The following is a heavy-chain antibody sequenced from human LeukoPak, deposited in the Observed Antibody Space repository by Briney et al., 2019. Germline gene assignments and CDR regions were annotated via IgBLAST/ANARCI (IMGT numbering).Heavy chain of an antibody. V-gene: IGHV3-48*01. CDR1: GFTFNSYA. CDR3: ARHLSGVTGYTYGRGIDY. Sequence: GGSLRLSCAASGFTFNSYAFNWVRQAPGKGLEWVSYISSSSNVIYYTDSVKGRFTISRDNARNLLSLQMNSLRAEDTAVYYCARHLSGVTGYTYGRGIDYWGQGTLVTVSS. CDR2: ISSSSNVI. J-gene: IGHJ4*02. D-gene: IGHD5-18*01.